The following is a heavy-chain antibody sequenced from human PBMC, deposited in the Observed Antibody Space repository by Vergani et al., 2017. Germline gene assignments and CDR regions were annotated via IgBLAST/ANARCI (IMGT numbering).Heavy chain of an antibody. CDR2: IRYDGSNK. Sequence: QVQLVESGGGVVQPGGSLRLSCAASGFTFSSYGMHWVRQAPGKGLEWVAFIRYDGSNKYYADSVKGRFTISRDNSKTTLYLQMNSLRAEDTAVYYCAKGGEYYDSSGYYYWGQGTLVTVSS. CDR3: AKGGEYYDSSGYYY. D-gene: IGHD3-22*01. J-gene: IGHJ4*02. CDR1: GFTFSSYG. V-gene: IGHV3-30*02.